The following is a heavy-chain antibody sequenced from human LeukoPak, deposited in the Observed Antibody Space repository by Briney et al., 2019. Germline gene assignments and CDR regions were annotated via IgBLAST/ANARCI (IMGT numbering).Heavy chain of an antibody. Sequence: GGSLRLSCAASGFTFSSYAMSWVRQAPGKGLEWVSAISGSGGSTYYADSVKGRFTISRDNSKNTLYLQMNSLRAEDTAVYYCANHDYGDPLGWYYFDYWGQGTLVTVSS. CDR2: ISGSGGST. V-gene: IGHV3-23*01. CDR1: GFTFSSYA. D-gene: IGHD4-17*01. CDR3: ANHDYGDPLGWYYFDY. J-gene: IGHJ4*02.